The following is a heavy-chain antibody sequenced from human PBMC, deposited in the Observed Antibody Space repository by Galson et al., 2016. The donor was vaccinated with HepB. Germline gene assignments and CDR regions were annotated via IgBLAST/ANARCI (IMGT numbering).Heavy chain of an antibody. Sequence: SLRLSCAASGFTFSDYALIWVRRAPGKGLEWVSGFSGGGGNAFYADSVRGRFTISRDNSKNTLFLQMNSLRADDAAVYYCAKLAKVWFRDAGGIEYWGQGTLVTVSS. V-gene: IGHV3-23*01. CDR1: GFTFSDYA. CDR3: AKLAKVWFRDAGGIEY. CDR2: FSGGGGNA. J-gene: IGHJ4*02. D-gene: IGHD3-10*01.